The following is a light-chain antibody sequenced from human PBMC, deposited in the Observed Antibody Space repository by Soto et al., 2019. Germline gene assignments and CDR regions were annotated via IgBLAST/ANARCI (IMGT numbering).Light chain of an antibody. V-gene: IGLV2-14*01. J-gene: IGLJ1*01. CDR1: SSDVGGYNY. CDR3: SLYTSSSTLYV. Sequence: QSALTQPASVSGSPGQSITISCTGTSSDVGGYNYVSWYQQHPGKAPKLMIYEVSNRPSGVSNRFSGSKSGNTASLTISGLQADDEADYYCSLYTSSSTLYVFGTGTKLTVL. CDR2: EVS.